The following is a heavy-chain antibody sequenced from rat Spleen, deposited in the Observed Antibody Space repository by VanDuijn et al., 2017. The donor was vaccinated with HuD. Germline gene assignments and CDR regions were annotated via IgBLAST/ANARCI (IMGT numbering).Heavy chain of an antibody. CDR1: GFTFSNFG. D-gene: IGHD1-2*01. CDR2: ISYDGTSV. CDR3: AKGGYYSSYSPFDY. J-gene: IGHJ2*01. Sequence: EVQLVESGGDLVQPGRSLKLSCAASGFTFSNFGMAWVRQAPTKGLEWVATISYDGTSVYYLDSVKGRFTISRDNAENTVYLQMNSLRSEDTATYYCAKGGYYSSYSPFDYWGQGVMVTVSS. V-gene: IGHV5-29*01.